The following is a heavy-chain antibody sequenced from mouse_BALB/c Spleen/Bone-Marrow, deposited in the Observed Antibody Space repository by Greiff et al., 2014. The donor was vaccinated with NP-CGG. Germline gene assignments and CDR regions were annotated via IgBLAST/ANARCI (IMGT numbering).Heavy chain of an antibody. Sequence: LVESGAEVVKSGASVKLSCRATGYRFSSFWIEWIKQRPGHGLEWIGKILPGSGSTNYNEKFKGKATLSADTSSNTAYMQRSSLTSEDSAVYFCAREGAFYGNPFDFWGQGTTLTVPS. J-gene: IGHJ2*01. D-gene: IGHD2-10*01. CDR3: AREGAFYGNPFDF. CDR1: GYRFSSFW. CDR2: ILPGSGST. V-gene: IGHV1-9*01.